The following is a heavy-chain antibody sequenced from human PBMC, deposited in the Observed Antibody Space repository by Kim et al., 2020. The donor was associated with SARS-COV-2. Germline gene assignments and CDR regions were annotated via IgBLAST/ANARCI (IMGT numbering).Heavy chain of an antibody. CDR3: ARQSRGYSDAFDI. J-gene: IGHJ3*02. Sequence: KFNGSVTITADESTSPAYMELSSLRSEDTAVYYCARQSRGYSDAFDIWGQGTMVTVSS. V-gene: IGHV1-69*01. D-gene: IGHD3-22*01.